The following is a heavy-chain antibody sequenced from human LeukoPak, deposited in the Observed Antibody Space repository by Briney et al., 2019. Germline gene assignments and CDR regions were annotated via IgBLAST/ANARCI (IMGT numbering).Heavy chain of an antibody. Sequence: GGSLRLSCAASGFTFSSYWMHWVRQAPGKGLVWVSRINSDGSSTSYADSVKGRFTISRDNAKNTLYLQMNSLRAEDTAVYYCARDRNRIWDYYYYYMDVWGKGTTVTVSS. D-gene: IGHD1-14*01. J-gene: IGHJ6*03. CDR3: ARDRNRIWDYYYYYMDV. CDR2: INSDGSST. V-gene: IGHV3-74*01. CDR1: GFTFSSYW.